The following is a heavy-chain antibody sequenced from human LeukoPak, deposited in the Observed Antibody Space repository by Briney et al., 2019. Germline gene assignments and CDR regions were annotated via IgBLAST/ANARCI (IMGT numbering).Heavy chain of an antibody. V-gene: IGHV3-7*01. Sequence: PGGSLRLSCVVSGFTFSNYAMSWVRQAPGQGLEWVANIKQDGSEKYYVDSVKGRFTISRDNAKNSLFLQMNSLRAEDTAVYYCARDTRTFDYWGQGTLVTVSS. CDR1: GFTFSNYA. CDR3: ARDTRTFDY. CDR2: IKQDGSEK. D-gene: IGHD1-26*01. J-gene: IGHJ4*02.